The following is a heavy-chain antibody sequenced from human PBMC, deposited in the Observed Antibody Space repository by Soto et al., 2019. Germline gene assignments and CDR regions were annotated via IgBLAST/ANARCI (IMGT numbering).Heavy chain of an antibody. J-gene: IGHJ5*02. CDR1: GYAFTSYG. V-gene: IGHV1-18*04. CDR2: TSAYNGNT. D-gene: IGHD6-13*01. CDR3: ARAKSSSWYRRGGEAFEP. Sequence: ASVKVSCKASGYAFTSYGISWVRQAPGQGLEWMGWTSAYNGNTNYAQKLQGRVTMTTDTSTSTAYMELRSLRSDDTAVYYCARAKSSSWYRRGGEAFEPWGQGTLVTVSS.